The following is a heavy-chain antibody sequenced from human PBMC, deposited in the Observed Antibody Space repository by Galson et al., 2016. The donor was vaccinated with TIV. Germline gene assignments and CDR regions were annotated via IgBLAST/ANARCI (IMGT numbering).Heavy chain of an antibody. J-gene: IGHJ5*02. CDR1: GGKFSSYV. CDR2: IIPTFGTT. D-gene: IGHD3-10*01. CDR3: ARATNYYDNWFDP. V-gene: IGHV1-69*15. Sequence: ASGGKFSSYVISWVRQAPGQGLEWMGRIIPTFGTTKYAQKFQGRVTITADESTDTAYVELNSLTSEDTAVYYCARATNYYDNWFDPWGQGTLVTVSS.